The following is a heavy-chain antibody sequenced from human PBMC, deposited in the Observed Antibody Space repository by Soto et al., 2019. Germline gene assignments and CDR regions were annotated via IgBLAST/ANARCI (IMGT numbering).Heavy chain of an antibody. Sequence: QVQLVESGGGVVQSGKSLTLSCAASGFTFSSYNLHWVRQAPGKGLEWVAVISYDGSSKYYADSVKGRFTVSRDNSKTSLYLEMNGLMPDDAAVDYCAREPADDAFVIWGQGTMVTVSS. CDR3: AREPADDAFVI. CDR2: ISYDGSSK. J-gene: IGHJ3*02. CDR1: GFTFSSYN. V-gene: IGHV3-30*04. D-gene: IGHD6-25*01.